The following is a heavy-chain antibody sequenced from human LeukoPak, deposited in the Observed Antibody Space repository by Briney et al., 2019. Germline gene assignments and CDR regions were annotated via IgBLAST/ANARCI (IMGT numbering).Heavy chain of an antibody. CDR1: GFTFSSYA. CDR3: AKADFFNQFHYNSWGSSEDY. J-gene: IGHJ4*02. Sequence: GGSLRLSCAASGFTFSSYAMSWVSQAPGKGLEWVSAISGSGGSTYYADSVKGRFTISRDNSKNTLYLQMNSLRTEDTAVYYGAKADFFNQFHYNSWGSSEDYWGQGTLVTVSS. CDR2: ISGSGGST. D-gene: IGHD3-10*01. V-gene: IGHV3-23*01.